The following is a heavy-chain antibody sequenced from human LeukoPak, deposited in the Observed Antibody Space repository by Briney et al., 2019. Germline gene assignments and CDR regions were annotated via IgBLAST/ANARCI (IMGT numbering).Heavy chain of an antibody. CDR1: GFTVSSDH. CDR2: IFSGGNK. Sequence: GGSLRLSCAASGFTVSSDHMSWVRQAPGEGLEWVSAIFSGGNKYYANSVKGRFTISRDNSKNTLYLQMSSLRAEDTAVYYCARGGSGTYYPFDYWGQGTLVTVSS. D-gene: IGHD1-26*01. CDR3: ARGGSGTYYPFDY. J-gene: IGHJ4*02. V-gene: IGHV3-66*02.